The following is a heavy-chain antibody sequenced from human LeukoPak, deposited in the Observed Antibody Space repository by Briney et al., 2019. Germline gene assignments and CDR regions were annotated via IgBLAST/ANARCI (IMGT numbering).Heavy chain of an antibody. CDR1: GYTFTGYY. CDR2: INTNTGNP. CDR3: ARALVVYYMDV. V-gene: IGHV7-4-1*02. J-gene: IGHJ6*03. D-gene: IGHD2-15*01. Sequence: GASVKVSCKASGYTFTGYYMHWVRQAPGQGLEWMGWINTNTGNPTYAEGFTGRFVFSLDTSVSTAYLQISSLRAEDTAVYYCARALVVYYMDVWGKGTTVTVSS.